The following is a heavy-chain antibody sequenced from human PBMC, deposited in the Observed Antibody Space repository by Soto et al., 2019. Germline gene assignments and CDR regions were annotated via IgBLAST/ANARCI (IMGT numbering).Heavy chain of an antibody. J-gene: IGHJ4*02. CDR3: ARARDGYDY. V-gene: IGHV4-34*01. D-gene: IGHD2-2*03. Sequence: SSETLSLTCAVYGGSFSGYYWSWIRQPPGKGLEWIGEINHSGSTNYNPSLKSRVTISVDTSKNQFSLKLSSVTAADTAVYYCARARDGYDYWGQGTLVTVSS. CDR1: GGSFSGYY. CDR2: INHSGST.